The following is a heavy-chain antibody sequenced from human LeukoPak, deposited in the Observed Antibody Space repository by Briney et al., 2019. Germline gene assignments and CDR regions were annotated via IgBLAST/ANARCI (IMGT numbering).Heavy chain of an antibody. Sequence: SETLSLTCTVSGGSISSYYWSWIRQPAGKGLEWIGYIYYSGSTNYNPSLKSRVTISVDTSKNQFSLKLSSVTAADTAVYYCAAKGGHWVGSFDIWGQGTMVTVPS. J-gene: IGHJ3*02. D-gene: IGHD2-15*01. CDR3: AAKGGHWVGSFDI. CDR2: IYYSGST. CDR1: GGSISSYY. V-gene: IGHV4-59*01.